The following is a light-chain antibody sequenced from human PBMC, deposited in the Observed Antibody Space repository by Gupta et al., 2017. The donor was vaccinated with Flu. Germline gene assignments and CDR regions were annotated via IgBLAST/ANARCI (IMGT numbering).Light chain of an antibody. CDR3: SSHTSSSPLV. CDR2: AVR. CDR1: SSDVGAYNY. V-gene: IGLV2-14*01. Sequence: QSALTQPASVSGSPGQSITISCTGTSSDVGAYNYVSWYQHHPGKAPKLMIYAVRNRPSGVSNRFSGSKSGNTASLTISGLLAEDEADYYCSSHTSSSPLVFGGGTKVTVL. J-gene: IGLJ3*02.